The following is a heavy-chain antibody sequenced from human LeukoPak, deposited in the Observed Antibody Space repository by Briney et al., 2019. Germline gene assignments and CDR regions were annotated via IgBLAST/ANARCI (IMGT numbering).Heavy chain of an antibody. D-gene: IGHD2-2*01. J-gene: IGHJ5*02. V-gene: IGHV1-46*01. CDR3: ARELEVVVVPAARGGVWFDP. Sequence: ASVKVSCKASGYTFTSYYMHWVRQAPGQGLEWMGIINPSGGSTSYAQKFQGRVTMTRDTSTSTAYMELSSLRSEDTAVYYCARELEVVVVPAARGGVWFDPWGQGTLVTVSS. CDR1: GYTFTSYY. CDR2: INPSGGST.